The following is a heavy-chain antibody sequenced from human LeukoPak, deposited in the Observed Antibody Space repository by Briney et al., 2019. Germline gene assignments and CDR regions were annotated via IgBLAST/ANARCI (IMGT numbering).Heavy chain of an antibody. V-gene: IGHV4-39*07. J-gene: IGHJ4*02. CDR1: GVSISSSSYY. CDR2: IYYSGST. D-gene: IGHD7-27*01. Sequence: SETLSLTCTVSGVSISSSSYYWGWLRQPPGKGLEWIVSIYYSGSTYYNPSLKSRVTISVDTSKNQFSLKLSSVTAADTAVYYCARGRGWGPFDYWGQGTLVTVSS. CDR3: ARGRGWGPFDY.